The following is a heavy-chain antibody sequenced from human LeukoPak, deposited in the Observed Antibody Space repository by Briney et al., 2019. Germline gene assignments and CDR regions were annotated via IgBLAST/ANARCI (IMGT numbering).Heavy chain of an antibody. CDR2: IYHSGST. CDR3: ARESGAAAAPGDFYY. Sequence: PSETLSLTCAVSGYSISSGYYWGWIRQPPGKGLEWIGSIYHSGSTYYNPSLKSRVTISVDTSKNQFSLKLSSVTAADTAVYYCARESGAAAAPGDFYYWGQGTLGTVSS. V-gene: IGHV4-38-2*02. CDR1: GYSISSGYY. D-gene: IGHD6-13*01. J-gene: IGHJ4*01.